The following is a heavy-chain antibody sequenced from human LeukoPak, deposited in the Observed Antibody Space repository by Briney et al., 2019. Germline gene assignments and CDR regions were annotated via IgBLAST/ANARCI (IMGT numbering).Heavy chain of an antibody. CDR3: ARGVNRPYDFWSGYYSEYFDY. CDR2: IYHSGST. CDR1: GGSISSYY. J-gene: IGHJ4*02. D-gene: IGHD3-3*01. Sequence: SETLSLTCTVSGGSISSYYWSWIRQPPGKGLEWIGHIYHSGSTNYNPSLKSRVTISVDTSKNQFSLKLSSVTAADTAVYYCARGVNRPYDFWSGYYSEYFDYWGQGTLVTVSS. V-gene: IGHV4-59*01.